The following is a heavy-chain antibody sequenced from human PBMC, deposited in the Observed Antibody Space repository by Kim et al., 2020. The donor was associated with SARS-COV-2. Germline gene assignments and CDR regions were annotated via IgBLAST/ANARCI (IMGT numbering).Heavy chain of an antibody. Sequence: ASVKVSCKASGYTFTSYAMNWVRQAPGQGLEWMGWINTNTGNPTYAQGFTGRFVFSLDTSVSTAYLQISSLKAEDTAVYYCARGIYSSSWYGGYYYYGMDVWGQGTTVTVSS. CDR1: GYTFTSYA. CDR2: INTNTGNP. V-gene: IGHV7-4-1*02. J-gene: IGHJ6*02. CDR3: ARGIYSSSWYGGYYYYGMDV. D-gene: IGHD6-13*01.